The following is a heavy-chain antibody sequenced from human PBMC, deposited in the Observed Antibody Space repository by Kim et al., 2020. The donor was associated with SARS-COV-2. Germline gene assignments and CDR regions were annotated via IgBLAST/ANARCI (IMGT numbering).Heavy chain of an antibody. D-gene: IGHD6-13*01. Sequence: GGSLRLSCAASGFTFGDYAMHWVRQAPGKGLEWVSGISWNSGSIGYADSVKGRFTISRDNAKNSLYLQMNSLRAEDAALYYCAKATGVYPAAGYFDYWGQGTLVTVSS. CDR3: AKATGVYPAAGYFDY. V-gene: IGHV3-9*01. CDR1: GFTFGDYA. J-gene: IGHJ4*02. CDR2: ISWNSGSI.